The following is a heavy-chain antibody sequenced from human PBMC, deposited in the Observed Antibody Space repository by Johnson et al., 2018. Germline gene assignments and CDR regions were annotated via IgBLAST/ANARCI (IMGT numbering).Heavy chain of an antibody. Sequence: EVQLVESGGGLVQPGRSLRLSCAASGFTFDDSAMHWVRQAPGKGLEWISGITWNGGSLGYADSVKGRFTISRDNAKNSLYLQMNSLRAEDTALYYCTIRTGRDAFEIWGQGTMVTVSS. D-gene: IGHD1-1*01. CDR3: TIRTGRDAFEI. CDR1: GFTFDDSA. CDR2: ITWNGGSL. J-gene: IGHJ3*02. V-gene: IGHV3-9*01.